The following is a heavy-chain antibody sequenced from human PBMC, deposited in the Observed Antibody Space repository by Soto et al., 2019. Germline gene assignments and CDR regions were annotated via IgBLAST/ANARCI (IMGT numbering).Heavy chain of an antibody. CDR1: GFTLTNNG. CDR2: ISSDGSSK. Sequence: SLRLSCVASGFTLTNNGMHWVRQAPGQGLEWVAVISSDGSSKYYGDSVRGRFTISRDNSKNTLFLEMNSLRADDTALYFCAKDTYIMVGGTHIDFWGRGTLVTVSS. V-gene: IGHV3-30*18. J-gene: IGHJ4*02. CDR3: AKDTYIMVGGTHIDF. D-gene: IGHD1-26*01.